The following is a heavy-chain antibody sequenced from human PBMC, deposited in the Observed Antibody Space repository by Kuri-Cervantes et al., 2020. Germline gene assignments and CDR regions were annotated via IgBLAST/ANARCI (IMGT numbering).Heavy chain of an antibody. J-gene: IGHJ4*02. Sequence: GSLRLSCTASGFTFGDYAMSWFRQAPGKGLEWVGFIRSKAYGGTTEYAASVKGRFTILRDDSKSIAYLQMNSLKTEDTAVYYCSRDGTIFGVDTGSWGQGTLVTVSS. CDR3: SRDGTIFGVDTGS. V-gene: IGHV3-49*03. D-gene: IGHD3-3*01. CDR1: GFTFGDYA. CDR2: IRSKAYGGTT.